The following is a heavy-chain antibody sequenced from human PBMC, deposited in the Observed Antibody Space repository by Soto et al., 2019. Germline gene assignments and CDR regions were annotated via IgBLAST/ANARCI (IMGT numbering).Heavy chain of an antibody. CDR2: IYYSGST. CDR3: ARAKLPDCSSTSCYLDYSDY. CDR1: GGSISSYY. D-gene: IGHD2-2*01. V-gene: IGHV4-59*01. Sequence: SETLSLTCTVSGGSISSYYWSWIRQPPGKGLEWIGYIYYSGSTNYNPSLKSRVTISVDTSKNQFSLKLSSVTAADTAVYYCARAKLPDCSSTSCYLDYSDYWGQGTLVTVSS. J-gene: IGHJ4*02.